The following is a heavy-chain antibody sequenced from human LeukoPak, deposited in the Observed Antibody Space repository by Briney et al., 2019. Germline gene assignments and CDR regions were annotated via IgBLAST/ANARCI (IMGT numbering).Heavy chain of an antibody. CDR2: INPNGGST. V-gene: IGHV1-46*03. Sequence: ASVKVSCKASGYTFTSYYMHWVRQAPGQGLEWMGIINPNGGSTSYAQKFQGRVTMTRDTSTNTVYMELSSLRSEDTAVYYCTMVRGVIRSGYDREANDYWGQGTLVTVSS. J-gene: IGHJ4*02. CDR1: GYTFTSYY. CDR3: TMVRGVIRSGYDREANDY. D-gene: IGHD3-10*01.